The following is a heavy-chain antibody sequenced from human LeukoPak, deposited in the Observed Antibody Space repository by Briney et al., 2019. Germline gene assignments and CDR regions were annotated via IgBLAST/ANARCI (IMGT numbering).Heavy chain of an antibody. D-gene: IGHD6-13*01. Sequence: SETLSLTCAVSGGSLSGYYWSWIRQPPGKGLEWIGEINHSGSTNYNPSLKSRVTISVDTSKNQFSLKLSSVTAADTAVYYCARETLVLSYYYYGMDVWGQGTTVTVPS. J-gene: IGHJ6*02. CDR3: ARETLVLSYYYYGMDV. V-gene: IGHV4-34*01. CDR1: GGSLSGYY. CDR2: INHSGST.